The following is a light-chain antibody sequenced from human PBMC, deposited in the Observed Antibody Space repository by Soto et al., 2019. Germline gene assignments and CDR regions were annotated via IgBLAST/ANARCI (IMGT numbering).Light chain of an antibody. V-gene: IGKV3-15*01. CDR1: QGVTTN. CDR2: DVS. J-gene: IGKJ1*01. Sequence: EIMMTQSPATLSVSPGERVTLSCRASQGVTTNFAWYQQKSGQSPRLLIYDVSIRATGVPARFSGTGSETDFTLTISGLQSEDSAVYFCQQYNNWPFSFGQGTKVDIK. CDR3: QQYNNWPFS.